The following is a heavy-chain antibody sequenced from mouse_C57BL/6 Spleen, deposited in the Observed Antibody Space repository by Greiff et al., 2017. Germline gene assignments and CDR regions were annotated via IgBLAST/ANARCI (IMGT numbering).Heavy chain of an antibody. CDR3: ATPYYSNYVNWYLDV. D-gene: IGHD2-5*01. CDR2: IDPSDSYT. J-gene: IGHJ1*03. Sequence: QVQLQQPGAELVRPGTSVKLSCKASGYTFTSYWMHWVKQRPGQGLEWIGVIDPSDSYTNYNQKFKGKATLTVDTSSSTAYMQLSSLTSEDSAVYYCATPYYSNYVNWYLDVWGTGTTVTVSS. CDR1: GYTFTSYW. V-gene: IGHV1-59*01.